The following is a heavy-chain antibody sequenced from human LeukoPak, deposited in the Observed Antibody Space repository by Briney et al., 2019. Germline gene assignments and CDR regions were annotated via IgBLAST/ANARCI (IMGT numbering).Heavy chain of an antibody. CDR2: INPNSGGT. V-gene: IGHV1-2*02. CDR1: GYIFTRYY. J-gene: IGHJ4*02. D-gene: IGHD3-22*01. Sequence: ASVKVSCKASGYIFTRYYMHWVRQAPGQGLEWMGWINPNSGGTNYAQKFQGRVTMTRDTSISTAYMELSRLRSDDTAVYYCARDLMIVVVFDYWGQGTLVTVSS. CDR3: ARDLMIVVVFDY.